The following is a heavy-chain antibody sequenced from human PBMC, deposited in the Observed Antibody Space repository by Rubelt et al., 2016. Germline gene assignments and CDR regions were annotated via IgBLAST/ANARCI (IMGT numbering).Heavy chain of an antibody. V-gene: IGHV3-30*18. CDR3: AKDSVGNDAFDI. J-gene: IGHJ3*02. Sequence: QVQLVESGGGVVQPGRSLRLSCAASGFTFSSYGMHWVRQAPGKGLEWVAVISYDGSNKYYADSVKGRFTISRDNTKNTVYRQVNSLRAEDTAVNYCAKDSVGNDAFDIWGQGAMVTDSS. D-gene: IGHD4-23*01. CDR2: ISYDGSNK. CDR1: GFTFSSYG.